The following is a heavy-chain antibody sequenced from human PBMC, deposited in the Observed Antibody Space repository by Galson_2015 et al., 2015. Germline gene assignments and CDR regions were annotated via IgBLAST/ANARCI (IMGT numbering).Heavy chain of an antibody. CDR3: AREGGDIVLMVYASGIDY. CDR2: ISAYNGNT. D-gene: IGHD2-8*01. J-gene: IGHJ4*02. Sequence: SGYTFTSYGISWVRQAPGQGLEWMGWISAYNGNTNYAQKLQGRVTMTTDTSTSTAYMELRSLRSDDTAVYYCAREGGDIVLMVYASGIDYWGQGTLVTVSS. CDR1: GYTFTSYG. V-gene: IGHV1-18*01.